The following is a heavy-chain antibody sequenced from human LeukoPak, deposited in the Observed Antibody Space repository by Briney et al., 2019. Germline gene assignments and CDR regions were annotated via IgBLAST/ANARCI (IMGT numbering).Heavy chain of an antibody. J-gene: IGHJ4*02. V-gene: IGHV3-23*01. Sequence: GGSLRLSCAASGFTFSSYAMSWVRQAPVKGLECVSAISGSGRETYYSSSLKGRFTISKDNSKNTLFLQMNSLRAEDSAIYYCATNCYDSSGYYPDFDYWGQGVLVSVSS. CDR2: ISGSGRET. D-gene: IGHD3-22*01. CDR1: GFTFSSYA. CDR3: ATNCYDSSGYYPDFDY.